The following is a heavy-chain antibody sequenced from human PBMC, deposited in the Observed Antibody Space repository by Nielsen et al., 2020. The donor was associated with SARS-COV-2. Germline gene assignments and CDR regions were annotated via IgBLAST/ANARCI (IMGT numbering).Heavy chain of an antibody. V-gene: IGHV3-23*01. CDR3: AKISGSQRHYFDF. CDR2: IGTTGDKT. Sequence: GESLKISCAASGFTFSNHAMTWVRQAPGKGLEWVSSIGTTGDKTFYADSVKGRFTISRDNSKNTLYLQLNSLRAEDTAVFYCAKISGSQRHYFDFWGQGALVTVSS. J-gene: IGHJ4*02. CDR1: GFTFSNHA. D-gene: IGHD1-26*01.